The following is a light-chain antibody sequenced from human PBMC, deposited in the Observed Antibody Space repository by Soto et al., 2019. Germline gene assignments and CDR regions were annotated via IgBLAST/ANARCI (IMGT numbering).Light chain of an antibody. Sequence: EIVLTPSPGTLSLSPVERATLSCRASQSVSSSYLAWYQQKPGQAPRLLIYGASSRATGIPDRFSGSGSGTDFPLTISRLEPEDFAVYYCQQYGSSITFGQGTRLEIK. J-gene: IGKJ5*01. V-gene: IGKV3-20*01. CDR3: QQYGSSIT. CDR1: QSVSSSY. CDR2: GAS.